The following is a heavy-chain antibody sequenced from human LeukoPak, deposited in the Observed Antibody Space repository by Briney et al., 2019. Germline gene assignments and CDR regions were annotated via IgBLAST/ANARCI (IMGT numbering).Heavy chain of an antibody. V-gene: IGHV3-11*06. D-gene: IGHD2-2*01. J-gene: IGHJ4*02. Sequence: PGGSLRLSCAASGFSFSTYYVNWVRQAPGKGLEWVSYISGSSSDTSYADSVKGRFTISRDNAKNSLYLQMNSLRAEDTAVYYCARLARMPEYWGQGTLVTVSS. CDR3: ARLARMPEY. CDR2: ISGSSSDT. CDR1: GFSFSTYY.